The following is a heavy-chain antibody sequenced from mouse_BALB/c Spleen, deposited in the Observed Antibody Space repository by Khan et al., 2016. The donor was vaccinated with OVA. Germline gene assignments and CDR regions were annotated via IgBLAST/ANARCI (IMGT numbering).Heavy chain of an antibody. Sequence: EVELVESGGGLVQPGGSRKLSCAASGFTFSRVGMHWVRQAPEKGLEWVAYISSGSSTIYYADTVKGRFTISRDNPKNTLFLQMTSLRSDDTAMYYCARDSNFDYWGQGTTLTVSS. CDR3: ARDSNFDY. V-gene: IGHV5-17*02. CDR1: GFTFSRVG. CDR2: ISSGSSTI. J-gene: IGHJ2*01.